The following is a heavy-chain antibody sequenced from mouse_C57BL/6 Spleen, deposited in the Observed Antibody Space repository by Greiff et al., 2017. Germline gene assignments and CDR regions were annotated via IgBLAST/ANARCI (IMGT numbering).Heavy chain of an antibody. J-gene: IGHJ2*01. CDR3: SREASSGYFPDY. V-gene: IGHV1-61*01. CDR1: GYTFTSYW. D-gene: IGHD3-2*02. Sequence: QVQLQQPGAELVRPGSSVKLSCKASGYTFTSYWMDWVKQRPGQGLEWIGNIYPSDSETHYNQKFKDKATLTVDKSSSTAYMQLSSLTSEDSAVYYCSREASSGYFPDYWGQGTTLTVSS. CDR2: IYPSDSET.